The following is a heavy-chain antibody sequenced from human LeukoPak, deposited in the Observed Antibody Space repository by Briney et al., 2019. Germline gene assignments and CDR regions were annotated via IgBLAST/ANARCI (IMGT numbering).Heavy chain of an antibody. CDR2: IYTSGST. CDR3: ARGYYGDYPNYYYYYYMDV. Sequence: PSETLSLTCTVSGGSISSYYWSWIRQPAGKGLEWIGRIYTSGSTNYNPSLKSRVTMSVDTSKNQFSLKLSSVTAADTAVYYCARGYYGDYPNYYYYYYMDVWGKGTTVTVSS. CDR1: GGSISSYY. V-gene: IGHV4-4*07. J-gene: IGHJ6*03. D-gene: IGHD4-17*01.